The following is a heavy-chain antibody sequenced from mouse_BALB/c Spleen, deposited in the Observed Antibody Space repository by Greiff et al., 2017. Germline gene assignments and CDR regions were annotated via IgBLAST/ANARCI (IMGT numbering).Heavy chain of an antibody. CDR3: ARGDYGY. Sequence: QVQLQQSGPELVKPGASVRISCKASGYTFTSYYIHWVKQRPGQGLEWIGWIYPGNVNTKYNEKFKGKATLTADKSSSTAYMQLSSLTSEDSAVYFCARGDYGYWGQGTLVTVAA. V-gene: IGHV1S56*01. J-gene: IGHJ3*01. CDR2: IYPGNVNT. D-gene: IGHD1-2*01. CDR1: GYTFTSYY.